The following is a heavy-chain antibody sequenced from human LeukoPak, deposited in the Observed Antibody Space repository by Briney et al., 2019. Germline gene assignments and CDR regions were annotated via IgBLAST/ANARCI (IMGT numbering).Heavy chain of an antibody. D-gene: IGHD3-22*01. J-gene: IGHJ4*02. Sequence: SGGSLRLSCAASGFTFSSYWMSWVRQAPGKGLEWVAFTRYDGSDKYYADSVKGRLTISRDNSKNTLYLQMNSLRPEDTAVYYCAKDPDRTYYYDTSGRFDFWGQGTLVTVSS. CDR3: AKDPDRTYYYDTSGRFDF. V-gene: IGHV3-30*02. CDR2: TRYDGSDK. CDR1: GFTFSSYW.